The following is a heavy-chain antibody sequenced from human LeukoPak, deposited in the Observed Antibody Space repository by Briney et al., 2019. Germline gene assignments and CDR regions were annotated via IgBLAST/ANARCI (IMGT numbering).Heavy chain of an antibody. V-gene: IGHV3-23*01. Sequence: PGGSLRLSCAASGFTFSSYAMSWVRQAPGKGLEWDSGISGSGGSTYYADSVKGRFTISRDNSKNTLYLQMNSLRAEDTAVYHRAKVHVSSGWYYFDYWGQGTLVTVSS. D-gene: IGHD6-19*01. CDR1: GFTFSSYA. CDR3: AKVHVSSGWYYFDY. CDR2: ISGSGGST. J-gene: IGHJ4*02.